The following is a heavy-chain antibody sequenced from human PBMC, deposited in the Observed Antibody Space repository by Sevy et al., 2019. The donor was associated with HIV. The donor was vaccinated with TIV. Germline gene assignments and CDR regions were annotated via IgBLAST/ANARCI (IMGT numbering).Heavy chain of an antibody. J-gene: IGHJ4*02. CDR2: IWYDGSNK. CDR3: VRDSGYYDGEFDY. CDR1: GFTFSSYG. Sequence: GGSLRLSCAASGFTFSSYGMHWVRQAPGKGLEWVAVIWYDGSNKYYADSVKGRFTISRDNSKNTLYLQMNSLRAEDTAVYYCVRDSGYYDGEFDYWGQGTLVTVSS. D-gene: IGHD3-22*01. V-gene: IGHV3-33*01.